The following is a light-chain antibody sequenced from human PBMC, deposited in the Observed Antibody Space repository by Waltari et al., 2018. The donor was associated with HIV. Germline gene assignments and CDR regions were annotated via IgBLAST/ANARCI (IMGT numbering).Light chain of an antibody. J-gene: IGLJ1*01. Sequence: QSVLAQPPSASGTPGQRVTISCSGSTPNIGGNTVSWYQQLPGPAPKLLIYSNNQRPSGVPDRFSGSTSGTSASLVISGLQSEDEADYYCAAWDDSLKGGAFGPGTKVTVL. CDR1: TPNIGGNT. CDR2: SNN. CDR3: AAWDDSLKGGA. V-gene: IGLV1-44*01.